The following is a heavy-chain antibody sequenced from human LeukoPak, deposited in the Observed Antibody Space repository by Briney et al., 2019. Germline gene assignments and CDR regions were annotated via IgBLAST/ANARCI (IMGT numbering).Heavy chain of an antibody. Sequence: GGSLRLSCVASGFTFSTYWMSWVRQAAGKGLEWVANIKQDGGEKYSVDSVKGRFTISRDNAKSSLYLQMNNLRVEDTAVYYCATSQTTSGRYGNAFDIWGQGTMVTVSS. V-gene: IGHV3-7*03. CDR1: GFTFSTYW. D-gene: IGHD6-19*01. CDR2: IKQDGGEK. CDR3: ATSQTTSGRYGNAFDI. J-gene: IGHJ3*02.